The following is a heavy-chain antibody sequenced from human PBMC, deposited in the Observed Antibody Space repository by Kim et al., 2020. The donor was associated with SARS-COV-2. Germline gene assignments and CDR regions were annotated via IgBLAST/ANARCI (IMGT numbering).Heavy chain of an antibody. D-gene: IGHD3-10*01. J-gene: IGHJ4*01. Sequence: GGSLRLSCAASGFTVSSSYMTWVRQAPGKGLEWVSVIYSDGTTYYADSVKGRFTISRDNSRNALNLQMNSLRAEDTAVYYCATMRDRYYVSGSYNSPFDY. CDR2: IYSDGTT. CDR1: GFTVSSSY. CDR3: ATMRDRYYVSGSYNSPFDY. V-gene: IGHV3-66*01.